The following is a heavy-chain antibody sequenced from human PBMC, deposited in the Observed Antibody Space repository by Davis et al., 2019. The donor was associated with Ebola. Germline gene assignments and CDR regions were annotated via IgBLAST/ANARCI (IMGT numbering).Heavy chain of an antibody. CDR3: ARGDYAGSSFDY. Sequence: MPGGSLRLSCTVSGGSISSSYWSWIRQPPGKGLEWIGYIYYSGRTNYNPSLKSRVTISLDTSKNQFSLKLTSVTAADTAVYYCARGDYAGSSFDYWGQGTLVTVSS. D-gene: IGHD4-17*01. J-gene: IGHJ4*02. CDR1: GGSISSSY. V-gene: IGHV4-59*08. CDR2: IYYSGRT.